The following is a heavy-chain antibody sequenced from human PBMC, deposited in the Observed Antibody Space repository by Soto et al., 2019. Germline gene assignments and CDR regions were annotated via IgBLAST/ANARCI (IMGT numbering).Heavy chain of an antibody. CDR2: LSDDGSNR. J-gene: IGHJ5*02. CDR3: ARASMVRGIIGWFDP. D-gene: IGHD3-10*01. V-gene: IGHV3-30-3*01. CDR1: GFNFSSSA. Sequence: QVQLVESGGGVVQPGRSLRLSCAASGFNFSSSAMYWVRQAPGKGLEWMAVLSDDGSNRYYADSVRGRFTISRDNSKNTLYLQMSRLRADDTAVYYCARASMVRGIIGWFDPWGQGTLVTVSS.